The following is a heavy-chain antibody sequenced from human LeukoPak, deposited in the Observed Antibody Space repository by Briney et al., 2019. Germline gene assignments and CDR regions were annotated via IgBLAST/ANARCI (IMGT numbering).Heavy chain of an antibody. Sequence: GGSLRLSCAASGFTFSSYSMNWVRQAPGKGLEWVSGISGSGGSTYYADFVKGRFTNSRDNSKNTLYLQMNSLRAEDTAVYYCAKGEQGVDYWGQGTLVTVSS. CDR1: GFTFSSYS. CDR2: ISGSGGST. J-gene: IGHJ4*02. V-gene: IGHV3-23*01. CDR3: AKGEQGVDY. D-gene: IGHD1/OR15-1a*01.